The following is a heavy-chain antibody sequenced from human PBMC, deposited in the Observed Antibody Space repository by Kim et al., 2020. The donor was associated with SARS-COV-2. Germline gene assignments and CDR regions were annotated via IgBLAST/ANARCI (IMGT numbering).Heavy chain of an antibody. CDR2: INYSGST. D-gene: IGHD6-25*01. CDR3: ARVSRSGGNTCFDP. CDR1: GGSFSGYY. Sequence: SETLSLTCTVYGGSFSGYYWSWIRQPPGKGLEWIGEINYSGSTNYNSSLKSRVTISVDTSKNQFSLKLSSVTAADTAVYYCARVSRSGGNTCFDPWGQGT. V-gene: IGHV4-34*01. J-gene: IGHJ5*02.